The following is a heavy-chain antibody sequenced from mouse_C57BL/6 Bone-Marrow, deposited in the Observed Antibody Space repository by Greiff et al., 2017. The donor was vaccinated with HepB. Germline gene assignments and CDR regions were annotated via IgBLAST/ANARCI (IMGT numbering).Heavy chain of an antibody. Sequence: VQLQQPGAELVRPGTSVKLSCKASGYTFTSYCMHWVKQRPGQGLEWIGVIDPSDSYTNYNQKFKGKATLTVDTSSSTAYMQLSSLTSEDSAVYYCARDDYSYAMDYWGQGTSVTVSS. J-gene: IGHJ4*01. V-gene: IGHV1-59*01. CDR3: ARDDYSYAMDY. CDR2: IDPSDSYT. D-gene: IGHD2-13*01. CDR1: GYTFTSYC.